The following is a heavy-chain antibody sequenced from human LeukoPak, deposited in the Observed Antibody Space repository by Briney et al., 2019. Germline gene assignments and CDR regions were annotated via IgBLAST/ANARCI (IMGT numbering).Heavy chain of an antibody. J-gene: IGHJ5*02. CDR2: MNPNSGNT. V-gene: IGHV1-8*01. Sequence: ASVKVSCKASGYTFTSYDINWLRQATGQGLDWMGWMNPNSGNTGYAQKFQGRATMTRNTYIRTAYMELSSLRSEDTAVYYCAREEGTMVRGVRPEITLNWFDPWGQGTLVTVSS. CDR3: AREEGTMVRGVRPEITLNWFDP. D-gene: IGHD3-10*01. CDR1: GYTFTSYD.